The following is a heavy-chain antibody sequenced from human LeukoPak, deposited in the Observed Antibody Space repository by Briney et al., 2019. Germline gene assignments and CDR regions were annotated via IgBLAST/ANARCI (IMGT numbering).Heavy chain of an antibody. CDR1: GFTFTTYW. CDR3: AKYGPKMATIRKNYYYYMDV. CDR2: INQDGTKK. Sequence: GGSLRLSCAASGFTFTTYWMSWVRQLPGKGLEWVANINQDGTKKYYVDSVKGRFTISRDNSKNTLYLQMNSLRAEDTAVYYCAKYGPKMATIRKNYYYYMDVWGKGTTVTVSS. V-gene: IGHV3-7*03. D-gene: IGHD5-24*01. J-gene: IGHJ6*03.